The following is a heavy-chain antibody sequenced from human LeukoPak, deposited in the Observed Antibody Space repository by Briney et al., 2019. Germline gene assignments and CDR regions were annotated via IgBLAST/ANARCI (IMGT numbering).Heavy chain of an antibody. CDR1: GFTFSDYY. CDR2: ISSSGSTI. J-gene: IGHJ4*02. V-gene: IGHV3-11*01. CDR3: AREAYYDSSGSFDY. Sequence: GESLRLSCAASGFTFSDYYMSWIRQAPGKGLEWVSYISSSGSTIYYADSVKGRFTISRDNAKNSLYLQMNNLRAEDTAVYYCAREAYYDSSGSFDYWGQGTLVTVSS. D-gene: IGHD3-22*01.